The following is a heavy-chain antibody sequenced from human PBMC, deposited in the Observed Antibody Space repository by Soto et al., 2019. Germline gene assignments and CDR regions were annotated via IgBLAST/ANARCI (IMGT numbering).Heavy chain of an antibody. D-gene: IGHD6-6*01. V-gene: IGHV3-23*01. CDR3: AKVIVARGGMDV. CDR2: ISGSAMTT. J-gene: IGHJ6*02. CDR1: GSTFSSYA. Sequence: EVQLLDSGGGLVQPGGSLRLSCAASGSTFSSYAMSWVRQAPGKGLEWVSAISGSAMTTYYADSVKGRFTISRDYAKNTVYLQMNSLRAEDTAIYYCAKVIVARGGMDVWGRGTSVTVSS.